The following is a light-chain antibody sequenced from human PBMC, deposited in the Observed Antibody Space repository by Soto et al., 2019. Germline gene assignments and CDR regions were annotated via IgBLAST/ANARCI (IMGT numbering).Light chain of an antibody. V-gene: IGKV3-20*01. CDR1: QSVSSSY. Sequence: EIVLTQSPGTLSLSPGERATLSCRASQSVSSSYLAWYQQKPGQAPRLLIYGASSRATGIPDRFSGSGSGTAFTLTISRLAPEDFAVYYCQQYGSSRTFGQGTKVEIK. CDR2: GAS. J-gene: IGKJ1*01. CDR3: QQYGSSRT.